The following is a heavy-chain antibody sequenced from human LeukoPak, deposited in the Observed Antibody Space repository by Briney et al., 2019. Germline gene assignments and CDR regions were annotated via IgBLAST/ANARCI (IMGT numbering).Heavy chain of an antibody. Sequence: PGASVKVSCKASGYTFTGYYMHWVRQAPGQGLEWMGWINPNSGGTNYAQKFQGRVTMTRDTSISTAYMELSRLRSDDTAVYYCATGYSSGWYGNSAEYFQHWGQGTLVTVSS. CDR2: INPNSGGT. D-gene: IGHD6-19*01. J-gene: IGHJ1*01. CDR3: ATGYSSGWYGNSAEYFQH. V-gene: IGHV1-2*02. CDR1: GYTFTGYY.